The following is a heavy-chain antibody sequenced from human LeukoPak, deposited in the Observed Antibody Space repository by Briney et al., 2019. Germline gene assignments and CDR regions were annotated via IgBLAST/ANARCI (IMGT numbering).Heavy chain of an antibody. J-gene: IGHJ3*02. CDR3: ARALVATARGAFDI. Sequence: PGGSLRLSCAVSAFTFSDNYMTWIRQAPGKGLESVSYISPSGTDISYADSVKGRFTISRDNAKNSLCLQMNSLRAEDTAVYYCARALVATARGAFDIWGQGTMVTVSS. CDR1: AFTFSDNY. V-gene: IGHV3-11*04. D-gene: IGHD5-12*01. CDR2: ISPSGTDI.